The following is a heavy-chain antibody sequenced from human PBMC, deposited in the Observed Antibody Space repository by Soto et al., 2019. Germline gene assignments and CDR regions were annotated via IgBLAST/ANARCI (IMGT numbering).Heavy chain of an antibody. CDR3: ARGGRASGYDFYYYGMDV. J-gene: IGHJ6*02. Sequence: GGSLRLSCAASGFTCNTYSMNWVRQAPGKGLEWVSSISSSGTYTYYSDSLKGRITISRDNANNSLYLQMNSLTAEDTAIYFCARGGRASGYDFYYYGMDVWGQGTKVTVSS. D-gene: IGHD5-12*01. V-gene: IGHV3-21*01. CDR1: GFTCNTYS. CDR2: ISSSGTYT.